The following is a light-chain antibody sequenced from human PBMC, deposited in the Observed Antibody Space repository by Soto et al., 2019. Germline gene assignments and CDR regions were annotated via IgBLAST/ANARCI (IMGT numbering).Light chain of an antibody. Sequence: EVVLTQSPGSLSLSPGERATLSCKTSQSDGSNFVAWYQHKPGQAPRLLIYASVQRATGIPDRFSGSASGTDFTLTISRLEPEDCAVYYCQLYGTSPLFGQGTRLDLK. CDR1: QSDGSNF. J-gene: IGKJ5*01. V-gene: IGKV3-20*01. CDR2: ASV. CDR3: QLYGTSPL.